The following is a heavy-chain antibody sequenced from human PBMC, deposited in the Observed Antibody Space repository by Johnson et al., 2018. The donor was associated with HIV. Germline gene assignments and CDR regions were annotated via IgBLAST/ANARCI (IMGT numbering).Heavy chain of an antibody. CDR2: IGTAGDT. V-gene: IGHV3-13*01. D-gene: IGHD1-14*01. Sequence: VLLVESGGGVVRPGGSLRLSCAASGFTFSSYDMHWVRQATGKGLEWVSAIGTAGDTYYPGSVKGRFTISRENAKNSLYLQMNSLRAGDTAVYYCARDAHRTDDAFDIWGQGTMVTVSS. J-gene: IGHJ3*02. CDR3: ARDAHRTDDAFDI. CDR1: GFTFSSYD.